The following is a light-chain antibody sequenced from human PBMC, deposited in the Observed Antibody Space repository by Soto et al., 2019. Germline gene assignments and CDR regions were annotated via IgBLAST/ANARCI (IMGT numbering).Light chain of an antibody. J-gene: IGKJ4*01. CDR2: AAS. CDR1: QGIRND. CDR3: LQDYNYPLT. V-gene: IGKV1-6*01. Sequence: AIQMTQSPSSLSTSVGDRVTITCRASQGIRNDLGWYQQKPGKAPKLLIYAASSLHSGVPSRFSGSGSGTDFTLTISSLQPEDFATYYCLQDYNYPLTFGGGTKVEIK.